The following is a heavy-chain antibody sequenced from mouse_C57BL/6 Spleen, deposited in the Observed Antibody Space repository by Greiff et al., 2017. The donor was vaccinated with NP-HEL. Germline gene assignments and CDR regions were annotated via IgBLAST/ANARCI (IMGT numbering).Heavy chain of an antibody. D-gene: IGHD2-4*01. CDR2: ISSGGSYT. CDR3: ARHGEWDDYPYYAIDY. J-gene: IGHJ4*01. CDR1: GFTFSSYG. V-gene: IGHV5-6*01. Sequence: EVKLVESGGDLVKPGGSLKLSCAASGFTFSSYGMSWVRQTPDKRLEWVATISSGGSYTYYRDSVKGRFTISRDNAQNTLYLQMSSLKSEDTAMYYCARHGEWDDYPYYAIDYWGQGTSVTVSS.